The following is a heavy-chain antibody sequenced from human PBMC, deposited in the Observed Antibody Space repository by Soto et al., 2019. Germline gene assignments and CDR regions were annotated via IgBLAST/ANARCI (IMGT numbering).Heavy chain of an antibody. Sequence: LRLSCAASAFTFNNYAMSWVRQAPGKGLEWVSGIGGSGRTTYYADSVKGRFTISRDNSNNTLFLQMNSLRAEDTAVYYCAKSRYSDSSGDFYDYWGQGTLVTVSS. J-gene: IGHJ4*02. CDR2: IGGSGRTT. D-gene: IGHD3-22*01. V-gene: IGHV3-23*01. CDR3: AKSRYSDSSGDFYDY. CDR1: AFTFNNYA.